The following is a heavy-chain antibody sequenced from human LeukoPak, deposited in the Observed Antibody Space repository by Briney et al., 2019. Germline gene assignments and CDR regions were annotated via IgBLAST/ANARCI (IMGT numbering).Heavy chain of an antibody. V-gene: IGHV1-2*02. Sequence: ASVKVSCKASGYTFTDYYMHWVRQAPGEGLEWMGWINPYSGGTNYAQKFQGRVTMTRDTSITTGYMEMTSLRSDDTAVYYCARGAVAGPSPIDYWGQGTLVTVSS. J-gene: IGHJ4*02. CDR2: INPYSGGT. CDR1: GYTFTDYY. D-gene: IGHD6-19*01. CDR3: ARGAVAGPSPIDY.